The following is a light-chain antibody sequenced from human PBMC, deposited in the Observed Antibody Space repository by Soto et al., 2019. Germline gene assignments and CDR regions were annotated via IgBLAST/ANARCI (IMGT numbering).Light chain of an antibody. CDR1: QSINAH. V-gene: IGKV3-15*01. CDR3: QQYNTWLWT. Sequence: EVVMTQSPATLSVSPGERVTLSCRASQSINAHLAWYQQKPGQAPRLLIHGASTRATGIPARFSGSGFGTDFSLTISSLQSEDFAIYYCQQYNTWLWTFGQGTKVEI. CDR2: GAS. J-gene: IGKJ1*01.